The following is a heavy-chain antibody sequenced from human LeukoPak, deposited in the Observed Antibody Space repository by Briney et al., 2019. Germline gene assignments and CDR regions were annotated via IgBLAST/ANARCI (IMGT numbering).Heavy chain of an antibody. CDR2: ISGSGGST. J-gene: IGHJ6*03. D-gene: IGHD1-14*01. CDR3: ARGGIPTGPYYYFYYMDV. Sequence: GGSLRLSCEASGFTFRSYAMSWVRQAPGKGREWVSAISGSGGSTYYADSVKGRFTISRDNSKNTLYLQMNSLSGDDAAVYSCARGGIPTGPYYYFYYMDVWGKGTAVTVSS. CDR1: GFTFRSYA. V-gene: IGHV3-23*01.